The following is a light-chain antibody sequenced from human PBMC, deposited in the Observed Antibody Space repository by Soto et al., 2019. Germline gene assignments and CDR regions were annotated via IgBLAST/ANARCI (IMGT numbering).Light chain of an antibody. CDR1: SSDVGSYNR. Sequence: ALTQPPSVSGSPGQSVTISCTGTSSDVGSYNRVSWYQQPPGTAPKLMIYEVSNRPSGVPDRFSGSRSGNTASLTISGLQPEDEADYYCNSYTSSSTYVFGTGTKVTVL. CDR2: EVS. J-gene: IGLJ1*01. CDR3: NSYTSSSTYV. V-gene: IGLV2-18*02.